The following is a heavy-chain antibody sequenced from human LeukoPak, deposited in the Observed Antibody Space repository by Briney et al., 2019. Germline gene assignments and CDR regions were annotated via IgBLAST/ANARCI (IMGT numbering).Heavy chain of an antibody. Sequence: SETLSLACTVSGGSISSSSYYWGWIRQPPGKGLEWIGSIYYSGSTYYNPSLKSRVTISVGTSKNQFSLKLSSVTAADTAVYYCARFGIAVAGIAETGYYFDYWGQGALVTVSS. J-gene: IGHJ4*02. CDR1: GGSISSSSYY. V-gene: IGHV4-39*07. CDR3: ARFGIAVAGIAETGYYFDY. D-gene: IGHD6-19*01. CDR2: IYYSGST.